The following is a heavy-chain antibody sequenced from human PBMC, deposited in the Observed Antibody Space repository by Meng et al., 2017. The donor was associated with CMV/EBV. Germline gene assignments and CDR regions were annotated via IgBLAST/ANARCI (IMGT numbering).Heavy chain of an antibody. CDR2: IWYDGSNK. Sequence: TFRSYGMHWVRKAPGKGLEWVAVIWYDGSNKYYADSVKGRLTISRENSKNTLYLQMNSLRAEDTAVYYCAKDFSYYYGSGSSVGYFDYWGQGTLVTVSS. V-gene: IGHV3-33*06. CDR3: AKDFSYYYGSGSSVGYFDY. J-gene: IGHJ4*02. D-gene: IGHD3-10*01. CDR1: TFRSYG.